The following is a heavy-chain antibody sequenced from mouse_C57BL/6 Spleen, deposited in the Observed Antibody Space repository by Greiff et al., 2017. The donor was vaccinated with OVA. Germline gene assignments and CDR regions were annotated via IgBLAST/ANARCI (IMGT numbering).Heavy chain of an antibody. Sequence: EVMLVESGGGLVQPKGSLKLSCAASGFSFNTYAMNWVRQAPGKGLEWVARIRSKSNNYATYYADSVKDRFTISRDDSESMLYLQMNNLKTEDTAMYYCVRQDYYDQFAYWGQGTLVTVSA. CDR3: VRQDYYDQFAY. CDR1: GFSFNTYA. V-gene: IGHV10-1*01. J-gene: IGHJ3*01. CDR2: IRSKSNNYAT. D-gene: IGHD2-4*01.